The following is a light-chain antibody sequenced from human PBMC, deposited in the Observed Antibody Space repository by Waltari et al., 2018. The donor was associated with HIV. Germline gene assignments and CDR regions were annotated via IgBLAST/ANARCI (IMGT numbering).Light chain of an antibody. CDR2: QDN. V-gene: IGLV3-1*01. CDR3: QTWDRTHVV. Sequence: SYDLTQPPSLSVSPGQTASIPCSGDTLGDKYASWYQQKAGQSPVLVIYQDNNRPSGIPERFSGSNSGNTATLTISGTQAVDEADYYCQTWDRTHVVFGGGTKLTVL. CDR1: TLGDKY. J-gene: IGLJ2*01.